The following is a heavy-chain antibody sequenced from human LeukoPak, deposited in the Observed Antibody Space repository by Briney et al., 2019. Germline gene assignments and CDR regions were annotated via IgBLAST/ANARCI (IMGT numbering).Heavy chain of an antibody. Sequence: SETLSLTCTVSGGSISSSSYYWGWIRQPPGKGLEWIGSIYYSGSTYYNPSLKSRVTISVDTSKNQFSLKLSSVTAADTAVYYCARVSWVGATRNYFDYWGQGTLVTVSS. CDR1: GGSISSSSYY. J-gene: IGHJ4*02. CDR3: ARVSWVGATRNYFDY. CDR2: IYYSGST. D-gene: IGHD1-26*01. V-gene: IGHV4-39*07.